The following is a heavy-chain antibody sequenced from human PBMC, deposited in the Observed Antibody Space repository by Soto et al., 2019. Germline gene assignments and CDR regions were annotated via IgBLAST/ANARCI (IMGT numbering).Heavy chain of an antibody. V-gene: IGHV3-21*01. CDR2: ISSSSSYI. Sequence: PGGSLRLSCAASGFTFSSYSMNWVRQAPGKGLEWVSSISSSSSYIYYADSVKGRFTISRDNAKNSLYLQMNSLRAEDTAVYYCARNVVPAAIRNNWFDPWGQGTLVTVSS. J-gene: IGHJ5*02. CDR1: GFTFSSYS. CDR3: ARNVVPAAIRNNWFDP. D-gene: IGHD2-2*02.